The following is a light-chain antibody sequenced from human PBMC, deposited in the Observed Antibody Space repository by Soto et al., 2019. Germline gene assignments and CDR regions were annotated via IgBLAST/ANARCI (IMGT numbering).Light chain of an antibody. CDR2: GAS. V-gene: IGKV3-20*01. Sequence: EFVLTQSPGTLSLSPGERATLSCRASQTVRNNYLAWYQQKPGQAPRLLIYGASNRATGIPDRFSGSGSGTNFALTVSGLEPEDFAVDYCQQYGSAGTVGQGTKVDNK. J-gene: IGKJ1*01. CDR1: QTVRNNY. CDR3: QQYGSAGT.